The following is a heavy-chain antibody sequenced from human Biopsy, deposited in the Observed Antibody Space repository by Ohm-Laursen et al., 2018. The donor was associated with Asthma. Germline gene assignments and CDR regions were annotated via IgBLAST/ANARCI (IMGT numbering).Heavy chain of an antibody. CDR1: GFTFSSYS. CDR3: AKDVFPGWELRRGPDY. V-gene: IGHV3-30*18. J-gene: IGHJ4*02. D-gene: IGHD1-26*01. Sequence: SLRLSCSASGFTFSSYSMHWVRQAPGKGLDWVAVISFDGSNKNYTDSVKGRFTISRDNSRNTLHLQMNSLRAEDTAVYYCAKDVFPGWELRRGPDYWGQGALVTVSS. CDR2: ISFDGSNK.